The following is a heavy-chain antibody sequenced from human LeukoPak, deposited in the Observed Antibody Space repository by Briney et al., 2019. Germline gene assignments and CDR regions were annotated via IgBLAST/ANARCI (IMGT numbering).Heavy chain of an antibody. D-gene: IGHD4-17*01. V-gene: IGHV3-23*01. CDR1: GCPISSYV. Sequence: PGGFLRLCCAASGCPISSYVMSWVRKAPGNVLEWVSGISASGGSSYYADAVKGRFTLPRDNSKNTVYLQMSSLRAEDTAVYFCAQDRGATVTTLAYWAQGPLVSVSS. CDR2: ISASGGSS. CDR3: AQDRGATVTTLAY. J-gene: IGHJ4*02.